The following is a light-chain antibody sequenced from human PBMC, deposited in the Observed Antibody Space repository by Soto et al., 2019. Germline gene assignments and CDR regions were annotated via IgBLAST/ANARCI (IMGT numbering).Light chain of an antibody. CDR2: GAS. CDR1: QSVSSN. CDR3: QQYNNWPRT. J-gene: IGKJ5*01. Sequence: EIVMTQSPATLSVSPGERATLSCRASQSVSSNLAWYQQKPGQAPRLLIYGASTRATGIPARFSGSGSGTEFTLTISSLQSEDFAVYYRQQYNNWPRTFGQGTRLENK. V-gene: IGKV3-15*01.